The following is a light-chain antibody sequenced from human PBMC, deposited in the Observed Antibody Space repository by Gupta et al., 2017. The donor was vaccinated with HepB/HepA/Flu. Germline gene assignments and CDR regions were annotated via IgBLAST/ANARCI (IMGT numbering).Light chain of an antibody. CDR3: SSYVGTNTVI. CDR2: EVT. V-gene: IGLV2-8*01. CDR1: SSDVGGYNY. J-gene: IGLJ2*01. Sequence: QSALTQPPSASGSPGQSVTISCTGTSSDVGGYNYVSWYQQHPGKVPKLMMYEVTKRPSGVPDRFSGSKSGNTASLTVSGLQAEDEADYYCSSYVGTNTVIFGGGTKLTVL.